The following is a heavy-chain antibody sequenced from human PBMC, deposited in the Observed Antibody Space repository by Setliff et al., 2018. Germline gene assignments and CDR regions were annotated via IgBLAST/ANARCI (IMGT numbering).Heavy chain of an antibody. V-gene: IGHV5-51*07. D-gene: IGHD3-22*01. CDR1: GYSFISYW. J-gene: IGHJ4*02. Sequence: GESLKISCQTSGYSFISYWIGWVHQMPGKGLEWIGIIDPGDSETRYSPSFQGQISISVDKSINTAYLHWSSLKASDTAMYYCARRDNYYDSTGYSYYFDDWGQGTLVTVSS. CDR3: ARRDNYYDSTGYSYYFDD. CDR2: IDPGDSET.